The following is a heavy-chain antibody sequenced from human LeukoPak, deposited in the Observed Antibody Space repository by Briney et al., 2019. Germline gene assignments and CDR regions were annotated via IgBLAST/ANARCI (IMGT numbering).Heavy chain of an antibody. CDR1: GYTFTGYY. Sequence: ASVKVSCKASGYTFTGYYMHWVRQAPGQGLEWMGWINPNSGGTYYAQKFQGRVAMTSDTSIRPAYMELTRLRSDDTAVYYCARDLYGGTSATFDYWGQGTLVTVSS. V-gene: IGHV1-2*02. J-gene: IGHJ4*02. CDR3: ARDLYGGTSATFDY. CDR2: INPNSGGT. D-gene: IGHD4-23*01.